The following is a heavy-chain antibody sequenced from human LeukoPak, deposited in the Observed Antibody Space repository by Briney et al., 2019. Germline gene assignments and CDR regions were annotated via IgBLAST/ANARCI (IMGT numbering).Heavy chain of an antibody. D-gene: IGHD3-10*01. J-gene: IGHJ4*02. CDR3: ARAPFYGSGSFPDY. CDR2: VRKRANSYTT. Sequence: GASLSLSCAASGFTFSDHYMDWVCQAPGKGLEWVGRVRKRANSYTTEYAASVKGRFTISRDDSKNSLYLQMSSLKTEDTAVYYCARAPFYGSGSFPDYWGQGTLVTVSS. CDR1: GFTFSDHY. V-gene: IGHV3-72*01.